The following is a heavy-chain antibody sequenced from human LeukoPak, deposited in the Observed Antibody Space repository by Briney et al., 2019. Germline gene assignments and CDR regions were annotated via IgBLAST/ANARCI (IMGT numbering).Heavy chain of an antibody. Sequence: QSGGSLRLSCAASGFTFSSHWMIWVRQAPGRGLGWVANIKQDGSEKNDVDSEEGRFTRSRDKAKNSLYLQMNSLRADDTAVYYCARAVDDYVWGSYRPPGHWGQGTLVTVSS. CDR1: GFTFSSHW. D-gene: IGHD3-16*02. CDR2: IKQDGSEK. V-gene: IGHV3-7*05. CDR3: ARAVDDYVWGSYRPPGH. J-gene: IGHJ4*02.